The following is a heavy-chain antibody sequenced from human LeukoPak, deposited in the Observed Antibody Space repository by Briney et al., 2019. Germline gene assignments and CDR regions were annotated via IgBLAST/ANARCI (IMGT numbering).Heavy chain of an antibody. CDR2: ISGSGNPI. J-gene: IGHJ4*02. CDR1: GFTFSDYY. D-gene: IGHD6-13*01. V-gene: IGHV3-11*04. CDR3: ARDAVGIYRIIDY. Sequence: PGGSLRLSCAASGFTFSDYYMSWIRQAPGKGLEWVSYISGSGNPIYYADSVKGRFTISRDNAKNSLFLQMNSLRAEDTAVYYCARDAVGIYRIIDYWGQGTLVTVSS.